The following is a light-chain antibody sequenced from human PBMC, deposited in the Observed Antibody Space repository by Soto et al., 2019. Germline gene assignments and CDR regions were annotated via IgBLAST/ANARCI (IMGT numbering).Light chain of an antibody. CDR1: QSVSSNY. J-gene: IGKJ1*01. CDR2: GAS. Sequence: EIVLTQSPGTLSLSPGERATLSCRASQSVSSNYLAWYQQTPGQAPRLLIYGASSRATGIPDRFSGSGSGTDFTLTISRLEPEDFAVYYCQQYVGLPRTFGQWTKVELK. V-gene: IGKV3-20*01. CDR3: QQYVGLPRT.